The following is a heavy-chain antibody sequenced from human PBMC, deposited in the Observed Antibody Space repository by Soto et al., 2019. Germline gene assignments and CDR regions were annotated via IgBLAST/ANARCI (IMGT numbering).Heavy chain of an antibody. CDR3: AREDILGARSFDY. J-gene: IGHJ4*02. V-gene: IGHV3-48*02. Sequence: GWSLRLSCAASGFTFGGYSMNRVRQAPGKGLEWISYISSLSSPRYYAESVEGRFTISRDNAKNSLYLQMSSLRDEGTAVYFCAREDILGARSFDYWGQGALVTVSS. D-gene: IGHD1-26*01. CDR2: ISSLSSPR. CDR1: GFTFGGYS.